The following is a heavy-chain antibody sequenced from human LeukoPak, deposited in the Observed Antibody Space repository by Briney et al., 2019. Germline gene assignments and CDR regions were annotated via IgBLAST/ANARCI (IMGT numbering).Heavy chain of an antibody. CDR3: ARDRIAAAGTNDY. Sequence: SVKVSCKASGGTFSSYTISWVRQAPGQGLEWMGRIIPILGIANYAQKFQGRVTITADKSTSTAYMELSSLRSEDTAVYYCARDRIAAAGTNDYWGQGTLVTVSS. CDR2: IIPILGIA. V-gene: IGHV1-69*04. CDR1: GGTFSSYT. D-gene: IGHD6-13*01. J-gene: IGHJ4*02.